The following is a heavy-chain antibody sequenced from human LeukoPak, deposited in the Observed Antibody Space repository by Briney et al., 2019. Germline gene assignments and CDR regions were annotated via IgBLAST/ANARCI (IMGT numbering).Heavy chain of an antibody. D-gene: IGHD1-20*01. J-gene: IGHJ6*03. Sequence: ASVKVSCKASGYTFTGYYMHWVRQAPGQGLEWMGWINPNSGGTNYAQKFQGRATMTRDTSISTAYMELSRLRSDDTAVYYCARAIKTNWNYYYYYMDVWGKGTTVTVSS. CDR2: INPNSGGT. V-gene: IGHV1-2*02. CDR3: ARAIKTNWNYYYYYMDV. CDR1: GYTFTGYY.